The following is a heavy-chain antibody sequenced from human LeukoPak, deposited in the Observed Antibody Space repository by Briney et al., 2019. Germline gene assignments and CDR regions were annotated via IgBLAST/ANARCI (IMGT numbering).Heavy chain of an antibody. J-gene: IGHJ3*02. CDR2: IIPIFGTA. V-gene: IGHV1-69*13. D-gene: IGHD1-26*01. Sequence: SVEVSCKASGGTFSSYAISWVRQAPGQGLEWMGGIIPIFGTANYAQKFQGRVTITADESTSTAYMELSSLRSEDTAVYYCAIDLSRWELLDAFDIWGQGTMVTVSS. CDR3: AIDLSRWELLDAFDI. CDR1: GGTFSSYA.